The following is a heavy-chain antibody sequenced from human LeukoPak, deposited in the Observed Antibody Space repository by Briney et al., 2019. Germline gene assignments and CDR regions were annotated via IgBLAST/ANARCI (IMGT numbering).Heavy chain of an antibody. J-gene: IGHJ4*02. V-gene: IGHV3-30*04. D-gene: IGHD5-18*01. CDR1: GFTFSSHA. Sequence: GGSLRLSCAASGFTFSSHALHWVREAPGKGLEWVAVISSDGSYKYYADSVKGRFTISRDNSKNTLYLQMNSLIPEDTAVYYCARQYISGQWYFDYWGQGTLVTVSS. CDR3: ARQYISGQWYFDY. CDR2: ISSDGSYK.